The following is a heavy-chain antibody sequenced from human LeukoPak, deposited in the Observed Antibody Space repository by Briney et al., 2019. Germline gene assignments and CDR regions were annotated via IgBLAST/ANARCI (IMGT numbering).Heavy chain of an antibody. Sequence: PSQTLSLTCTVSGGSISSGGYYWSWIRQHPGKGLEWIGYIYYSGSTYYNPSLKSRVTISVDTSKNQFSLKLSSVTAADTAVYYCARVRGRYCSSTSCYSTFDYWGQGTLVTVSS. CDR3: ARVRGRYCSSTSCYSTFDY. J-gene: IGHJ4*02. V-gene: IGHV4-31*03. CDR1: GGSISSGGYY. D-gene: IGHD2-2*01. CDR2: IYYSGST.